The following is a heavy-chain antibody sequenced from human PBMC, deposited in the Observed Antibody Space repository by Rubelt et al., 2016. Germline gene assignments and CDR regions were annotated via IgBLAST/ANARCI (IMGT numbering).Heavy chain of an antibody. Sequence: QVQLQESGPGLVKPSETLSLICTVFGGSISSYYWSWMRQPPGRGLEWIGSISHSGSTYYNPSLRSRVSLFVDTSKNQFSLKLPSVTGADTARYYCARHRAGGLFDSWGQGTLVTVSS. V-gene: IGHV4-59*04. CDR1: GGSISSYY. J-gene: IGHJ4*02. CDR2: ISHSGST. D-gene: IGHD3-16*01. CDR3: ARHRAGGLFDS.